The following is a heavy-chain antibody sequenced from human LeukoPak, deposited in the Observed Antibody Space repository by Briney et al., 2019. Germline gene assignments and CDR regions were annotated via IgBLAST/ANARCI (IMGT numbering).Heavy chain of an antibody. CDR1: GGSISSSSYY. CDR2: IYTSGST. D-gene: IGHD2-8*01. V-gene: IGHV4-39*01. CDR3: ARHGVYKVWFDP. Sequence: PSETLSLTCTVSGGSISSSSYYWGWIRQHPGKGLEWIGRIYTSGSTNYNPSLKSRVTISVDTSKNQFSLKLSSVTAADTAVYYCARHGVYKVWFDPWGQGTLVTVSS. J-gene: IGHJ5*02.